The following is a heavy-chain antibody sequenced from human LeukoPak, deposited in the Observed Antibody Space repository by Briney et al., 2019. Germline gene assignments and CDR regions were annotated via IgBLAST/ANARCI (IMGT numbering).Heavy chain of an antibody. CDR3: AGQYSSSSSYFDY. V-gene: IGHV1-69*02. CDR1: GYTFTGHY. D-gene: IGHD6-6*01. J-gene: IGHJ4*02. CDR2: IIPILGIA. Sequence: ASVKVSCKASGYTFTGHYMHWVRQAPGQGLEWMGRIIPILGIANYAQKFQGRVTITADKSTSTAYMELSSLRSEDTAVYYCAGQYSSSSSYFDYWGQGTLVTVSS.